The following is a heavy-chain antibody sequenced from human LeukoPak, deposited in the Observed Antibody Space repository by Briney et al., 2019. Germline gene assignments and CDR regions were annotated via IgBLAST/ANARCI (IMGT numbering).Heavy chain of an antibody. V-gene: IGHV4-61*02. CDR1: GGSVSSGNYY. J-gene: IGHJ5*02. D-gene: IGHD6-13*01. Sequence: SQTLSLTCTVSGGSVSSGNYYWRWIRQPAGKGLEWIGRIYASGVANYNPSLKSPVTISVDTSKNQFSLKLSSVTVADPAVYYCARGAGLASSSWYAWKYNWSDPWGQGTLVTVSS. CDR3: ARGAGLASSSWYAWKYNWSDP. CDR2: IYASGVA.